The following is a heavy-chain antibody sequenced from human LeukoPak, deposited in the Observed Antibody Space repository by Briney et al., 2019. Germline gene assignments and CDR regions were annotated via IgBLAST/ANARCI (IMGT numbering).Heavy chain of an antibody. J-gene: IGHJ4*02. V-gene: IGHV3-74*01. CDR1: GFTFSSYW. D-gene: IGHD2/OR15-2a*01. CDR2: INSDGSST. CDR3: ARATRTTTGDY. Sequence: GSLRLSCAASGFTFSSYWMHWVRQAPGKGLVWVSRINSDGSSTSYADSVKGRFTISRDNAKNTLYLQMNSLRAEDMAVYYCARATRTTTGDYWGQGTLVTVSS.